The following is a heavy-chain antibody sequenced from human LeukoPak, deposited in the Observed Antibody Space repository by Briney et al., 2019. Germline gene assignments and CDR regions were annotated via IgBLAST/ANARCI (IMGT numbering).Heavy chain of an antibody. D-gene: IGHD6-6*01. CDR3: AKYSSSHYYYYMDV. CDR1: GYTFTGYY. Sequence: ASVKVSCKASGYTFTGYYTHWVRQAPGQGLEWMGWINPNSGGTNYAQKFQGRVTMPRDTSISTAYMELSRLRSDDTAVYYCAKYSSSHYYYYMDVWGKGTTVTVSS. V-gene: IGHV1-2*02. J-gene: IGHJ6*03. CDR2: INPNSGGT.